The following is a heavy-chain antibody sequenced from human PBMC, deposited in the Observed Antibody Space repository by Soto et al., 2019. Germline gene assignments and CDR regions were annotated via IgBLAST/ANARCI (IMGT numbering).Heavy chain of an antibody. D-gene: IGHD1-26*01. Sequence: EVQLVESGGGLGQPGGSLRLSCAASGFTLSNFWMSWVRQAPGKGLEWVASIKEDGSEKTYVDSVKGRFTIYRDNAQNSLCLQMNRLIVDDAAVYYCASYRTLGCWGQGTQVIVSS. CDR3: ASYRTLGC. J-gene: IGHJ4*02. CDR1: GFTLSNFW. V-gene: IGHV3-7*03. CDR2: IKEDGSEK.